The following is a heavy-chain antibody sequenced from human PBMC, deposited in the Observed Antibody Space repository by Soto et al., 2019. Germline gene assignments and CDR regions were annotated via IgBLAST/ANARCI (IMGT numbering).Heavy chain of an antibody. D-gene: IGHD4-17*01. CDR1: GFTFSNAW. V-gene: IGHV3-15*07. J-gene: IGHJ5*02. CDR3: TTDLFYGDYHWFDP. CDR2: IKSKTDGGTT. Sequence: PGGSLRLSCAASGFTFSNAWMNWVRQAPGKGLEWVGRIKSKTDGGTTDYAAPVKGRFTISRDDSKNTLYLQMNSLKTEDTAVYYCTTDLFYGDYHWFDPWGQGTLVTVSS.